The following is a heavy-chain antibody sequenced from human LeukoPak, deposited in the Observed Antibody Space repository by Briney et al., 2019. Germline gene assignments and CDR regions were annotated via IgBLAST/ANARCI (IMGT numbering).Heavy chain of an antibody. CDR3: AKDGGHCSSTSCYKGSYFQH. CDR2: INGDGSNI. V-gene: IGHV3-74*01. Sequence: PGGSLRLSCVASGFTFSSYWMHWVRQDPRKGLVWVSRINGDGSNINYADSVRGRFTISRDNAKNTLYLQMNTLRVEDTAVYYCAKDGGHCSSTSCYKGSYFQHWGQGTLVTVSS. J-gene: IGHJ1*01. CDR1: GFTFSSYW. D-gene: IGHD2-2*02.